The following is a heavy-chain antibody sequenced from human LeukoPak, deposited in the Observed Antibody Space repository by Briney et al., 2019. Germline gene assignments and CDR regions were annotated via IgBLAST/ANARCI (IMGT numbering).Heavy chain of an antibody. J-gene: IGHJ4*02. CDR2: FDPEDGET. Sequence: ASVKVSCKVSVYTLTELSMHWVRQAPGKGLEWMGGFDPEDGETIYAQKFQGRVTMTEDTSTDTAYMELSSLRSEDTAVYYCATGLRFLEWLSAPDFDYWGQGTLVTVSS. V-gene: IGHV1-24*01. CDR1: VYTLTELS. D-gene: IGHD3-3*01. CDR3: ATGLRFLEWLSAPDFDY.